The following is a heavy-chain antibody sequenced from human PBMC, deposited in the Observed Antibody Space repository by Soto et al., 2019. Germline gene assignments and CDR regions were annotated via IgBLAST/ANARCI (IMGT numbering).Heavy chain of an antibody. CDR3: ASMLGFGSSWLVYYQH. D-gene: IGHD6-13*01. J-gene: IGHJ1*01. CDR2: MNDSAAT. V-gene: IGHV4-34*01. CDR1: GGSFSGYY. Sequence: QVQLQQWGAGLLKPSETLSLTCAVSGGSFSGYYWSWIRQPPGKGLEWIGEMNDSAATKYNPSLKSRVAMSVDTSKNQFSMNLNLSSVTAADTAVYYCASMLGFGSSWLVYYQHWGHGTLVNVSS.